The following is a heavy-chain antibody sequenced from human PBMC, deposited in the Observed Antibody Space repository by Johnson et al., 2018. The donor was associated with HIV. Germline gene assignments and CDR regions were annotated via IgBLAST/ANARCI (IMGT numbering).Heavy chain of an antibody. CDR1: GLTVSTND. J-gene: IGHJ3*02. CDR3: ARGFVRITMILVADAFDI. D-gene: IGHD3-22*01. CDR2: IRYDGSNK. Sequence: VQLVESGGGLVQPGGSQRLSCAASGLTVSTNDINWVRQAPGKGLEWVAFIRYDGSNKYYADSVKGRFTISRDNSKNTMYLQMNSLRAEDTALYYCARGFVRITMILVADAFDIWGQGTMVTVSS. V-gene: IGHV3-30*02.